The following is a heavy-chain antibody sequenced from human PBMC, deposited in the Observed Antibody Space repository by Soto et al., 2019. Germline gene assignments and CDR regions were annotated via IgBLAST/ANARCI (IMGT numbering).Heavy chain of an antibody. J-gene: IGHJ4*02. CDR1: GFTVSSNY. D-gene: IGHD5-18*01. CDR3: ARDLGYSYGYDY. Sequence: PGGSLRLSCAASGFTVSSNYMSWVRQAPGKGLEWVSVIYSGDSTYYADSVKGRFTISRDNSKNTLYLQMNSLRAEDTAVYYCARDLGYSYGYDYWDQGTLVTVSS. CDR2: IYSGDST. V-gene: IGHV3-53*01.